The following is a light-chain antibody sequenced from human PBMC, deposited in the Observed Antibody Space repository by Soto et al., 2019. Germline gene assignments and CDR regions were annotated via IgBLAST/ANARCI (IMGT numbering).Light chain of an antibody. CDR1: SSNIGNSF. Sequence: QSVLTQPPSVSAAPGRTVTISCSGSSSNIGNSFVSWYQQLPGTAPRLLIYDNNARPSGIPDRFSGSKSGTSATLGTTGLQTGDEADYYFGAWDGGLSAFVFGTGTKLTVL. J-gene: IGLJ1*01. V-gene: IGLV1-51*01. CDR2: DNN. CDR3: GAWDGGLSAFV.